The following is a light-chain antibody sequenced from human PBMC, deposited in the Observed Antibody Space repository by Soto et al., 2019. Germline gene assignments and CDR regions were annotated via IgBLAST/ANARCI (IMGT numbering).Light chain of an antibody. CDR1: QSVSSSY. J-gene: IGKJ4*01. CDR2: DAS. CDR3: QQYASSPLT. Sequence: EIELTQSPGPLSLSPGERATLSCRAIQSVSSSYLAWYQQKPGQAPRLLIYDASSRATGIPDRFSGSGSGTDFTLTISRLQPEDVAVYYCQQYASSPLTFGGGPKVELK. V-gene: IGKV3-20*01.